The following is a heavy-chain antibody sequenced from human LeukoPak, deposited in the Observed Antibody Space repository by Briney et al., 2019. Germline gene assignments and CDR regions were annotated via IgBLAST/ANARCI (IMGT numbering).Heavy chain of an antibody. CDR2: IYYSGST. V-gene: IGHV4-59*12. D-gene: IGHD2-2*01. CDR1: GGSISSYY. CDR3: ARGCSSTSCWDY. J-gene: IGHJ4*02. Sequence: SETLSLTCTVSGGSISSYYWSWIRQPPGKGLEWIGYIYYSGSTNYNPSLKSRVTISVDTSKNQFSLKLSSVTAADTAVYYCARGCSSTSCWDYWGQGTLVTVSS.